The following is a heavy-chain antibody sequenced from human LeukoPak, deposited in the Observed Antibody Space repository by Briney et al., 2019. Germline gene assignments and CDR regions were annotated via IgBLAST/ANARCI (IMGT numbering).Heavy chain of an antibody. J-gene: IGHJ4*02. CDR1: GYSISSGYY. Sequence: SETLSLTCAVSGYSISSGYYWGWIRQPPGKGLEWMGSIYHSGSTYYNPSLKSRVTISVDTSKNQFSLKLSSVTAADTAVYYCARDLGATDSYWGQGTLVTVSS. D-gene: IGHD1-26*01. V-gene: IGHV4-38-2*01. CDR2: IYHSGST. CDR3: ARDLGATDSY.